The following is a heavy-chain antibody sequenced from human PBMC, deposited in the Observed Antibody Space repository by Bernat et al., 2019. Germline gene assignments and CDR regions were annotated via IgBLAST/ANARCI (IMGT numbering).Heavy chain of an antibody. CDR1: GFTFSSYG. CDR2: ISYDGTNK. V-gene: IGHV3-30*18. Sequence: VQLLESGGGLVQPGGSLRLSCAASGFTFSSYGMHWVRQAPGKGLEWVAVISYDGTNKYYADSVKGRFTISRDNSKNTLYLQMYSLRAEDTAVYYCAKGRPLGMPNRELDYWGQGTLVTVSS. D-gene: IGHD7-27*01. J-gene: IGHJ4*02. CDR3: AKGRPLGMPNRELDY.